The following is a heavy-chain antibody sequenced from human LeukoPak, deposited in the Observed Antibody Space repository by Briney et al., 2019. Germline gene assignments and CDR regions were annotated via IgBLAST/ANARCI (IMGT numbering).Heavy chain of an antibody. J-gene: IGHJ5*02. Sequence: AGGSLRLSCAASGFTFKTNGMHWVRQPPGKGLEWVAFTRDDESNKFYADSVKGRFTIFRDSSRNTLYLQMNSLRIEDTAVYYCANVPGKWETLDHWGQGTLVTVSS. CDR3: ANVPGKWETLDH. D-gene: IGHD1-26*01. V-gene: IGHV3-30*02. CDR1: GFTFKTNG. CDR2: TRDDESNK.